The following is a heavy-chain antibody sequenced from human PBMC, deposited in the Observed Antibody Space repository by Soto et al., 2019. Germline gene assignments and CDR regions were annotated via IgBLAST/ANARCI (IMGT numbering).Heavy chain of an antibody. CDR1: GGSFSGYY. Sequence: QVQLQQWGAGLLKPSETLSLTYAVYGGSFSGYYWSWIRQPPGKGLEWIGEINHSGSTNYNPSLKSRVTISVDTSKNQFSPKLSSVTAADTAVYYCAIGLGSGYTGGSYYFDYWGQGTLVTVSS. CDR3: AIGLGSGYTGGSYYFDY. J-gene: IGHJ4*02. CDR2: INHSGST. V-gene: IGHV4-34*01. D-gene: IGHD3-3*01.